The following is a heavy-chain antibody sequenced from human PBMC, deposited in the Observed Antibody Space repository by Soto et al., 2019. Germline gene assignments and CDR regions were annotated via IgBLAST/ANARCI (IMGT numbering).Heavy chain of an antibody. V-gene: IGHV4-34*01. CDR2: INHSGST. D-gene: IGHD3-22*01. Sequence: QVQLQQWGAGLLKPSETLSLTCAVYGGSFSGYYWSWIRQPPGKGLEWIGEINHSGSTNYNPSLKSRVTISVDTSKNQFSLKLSSVTAADTAVYYCARGGVTMIVVVIPSNWFDPWGQGTLVTVSS. CDR3: ARGGVTMIVVVIPSNWFDP. CDR1: GGSFSGYY. J-gene: IGHJ5*02.